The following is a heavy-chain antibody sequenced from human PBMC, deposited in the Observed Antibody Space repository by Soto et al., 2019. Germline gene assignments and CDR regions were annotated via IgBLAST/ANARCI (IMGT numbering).Heavy chain of an antibody. CDR3: TPHLGVFFPLAY. J-gene: IGHJ4*02. D-gene: IGHD3-16*01. CDR1: GFSFSNAW. CDR2: IKSRADGGTT. Sequence: EVQLVESGGDFVKPGGSLRVSCAVSGFSFSNAWMSWVRQAPGKGLEWVGRIKSRADGGTTDYTAPVKGRFTISRDDVIITVFLEMSRLKTEDTAVLYCTPHLGVFFPLAYWGQGTLVTVSS. V-gene: IGHV3-15*01.